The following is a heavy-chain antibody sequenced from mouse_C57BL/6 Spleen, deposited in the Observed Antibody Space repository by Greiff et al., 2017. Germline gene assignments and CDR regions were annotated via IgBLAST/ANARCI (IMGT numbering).Heavy chain of an antibody. D-gene: IGHD2-5*01. CDR3: ARGYSKV. V-gene: IGHV1-26*01. CDR2: INPNNGGT. CDR1: GYTFTDYY. J-gene: IGHJ2*01. Sequence: VQLQQSGPELVKPGASVKISCKASGYTFTDYYMNWVKQSPGKSLEWIGDINPNNGGTSYNQKFKGKATLTVDKSSSTAYMELRSLTSEDSAVYYCARGYSKVWGQGTTLTVSS.